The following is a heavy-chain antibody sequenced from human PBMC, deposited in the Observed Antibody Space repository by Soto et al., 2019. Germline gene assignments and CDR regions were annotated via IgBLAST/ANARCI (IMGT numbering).Heavy chain of an antibody. CDR1: GYKFTGYY. CDR3: ARSAYDILSGYYPDSNYYGVEV. Sequence: APVKVAYKGSGYKFTGYYMHCVRQAPGQGLKWMGWINPNSGGTNYAQKFQGWVTMTRDTSISTAYMELSRLRSDDTAVYYCARSAYDILSGYYPDSNYYGVEVWAEGTRVTVTS. J-gene: IGHJ6*02. CDR2: INPNSGGT. D-gene: IGHD3-9*01. V-gene: IGHV1-2*04.